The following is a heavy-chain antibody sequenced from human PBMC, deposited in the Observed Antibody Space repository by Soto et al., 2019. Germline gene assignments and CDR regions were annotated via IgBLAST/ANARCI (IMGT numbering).Heavy chain of an antibody. CDR1: GGSFSGYY. D-gene: IGHD3-22*01. CDR3: ARDYYDSSGYYRRPRYFDY. V-gene: IGHV4-34*01. Sequence: SETLSLTCAVYGGSFSGYYWSWIRQPPGKGLEWIGEINHSGSTNYNPSLKSRVTISVDTSKNQFSLKLSSVTAADTAVYYCARDYYDSSGYYRRPRYFDYWGQGTQVTVSS. CDR2: INHSGST. J-gene: IGHJ4*02.